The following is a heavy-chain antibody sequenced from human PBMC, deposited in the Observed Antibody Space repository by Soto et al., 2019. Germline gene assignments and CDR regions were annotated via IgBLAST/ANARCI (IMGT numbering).Heavy chain of an antibody. V-gene: IGHV3-74*01. D-gene: IGHD1-7*01. CDR1: GFTFSSYW. J-gene: IGHJ6*02. CDR3: ARDLSNYSSYYYYGMDV. Sequence: GGSLRLSCAASGFTFSSYWMHWVRQAPGKGLVWVSRINSDGSSTSYADSVKGRFTISRDNAKSTLYLQMNSLRAEDTAVYYCARDLSNYSSYYYYGMDVWGQGTTVTVSS. CDR2: INSDGSST.